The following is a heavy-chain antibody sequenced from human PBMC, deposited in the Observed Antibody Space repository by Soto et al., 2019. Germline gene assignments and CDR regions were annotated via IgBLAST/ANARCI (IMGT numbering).Heavy chain of an antibody. CDR1: GGTFSSFG. J-gene: IGHJ4*02. V-gene: IGHV1-69*12. CDR3: TLWFAEPHFLDY. CDR2: IIPIFGTT. D-gene: IGHD3-10*01. Sequence: QVQLVQSGAEVKKPGSSVKVSCKASGGTFSSFGISWVRQAPGQGLEWMGGIIPIFGTTNYAQKFQDRVTITADESTSTAFMELISLKSEDTAVYYSTLWFAEPHFLDYWGQVTLVTVSS.